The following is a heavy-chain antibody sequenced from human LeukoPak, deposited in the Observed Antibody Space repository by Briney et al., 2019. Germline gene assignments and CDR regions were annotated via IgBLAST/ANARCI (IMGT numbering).Heavy chain of an antibody. J-gene: IGHJ3*02. CDR2: IYYSGST. D-gene: IGHD2-2*01. CDR3: ARGEYCSSTSRLYAFDI. Sequence: PSQTLSLTCTVSGGSISSGGYHWSWIRQHPGKGLEWIGYIYYSGSTYYNPSLKSRVTISVDTSKNQFSLKLSSVTAADTAVYYCARGEYCSSTSRLYAFDIWGQGTMVTVSS. CDR1: GGSISSGGYH. V-gene: IGHV4-31*03.